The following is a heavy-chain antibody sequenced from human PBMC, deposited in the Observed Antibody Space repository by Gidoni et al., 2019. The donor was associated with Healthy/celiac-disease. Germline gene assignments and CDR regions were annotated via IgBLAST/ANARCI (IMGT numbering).Heavy chain of an antibody. CDR2: IRSKAYGGTT. CDR1: GFTFGAYA. V-gene: IGHV3-49*03. CDR3: TRGDYDSSGYYYPDAFDI. D-gene: IGHD3-22*01. Sequence: EVQLVESGGGLVQPGRSLRLSCTASGFTFGAYAMRWFRQAPGKGLEWVGFIRSKAYGGTTEYAASVKGRFTISRDDSKSIAYLQMNSLKTEDTAVYYCTRGDYDSSGYYYPDAFDIWGQGTMVTVSS. J-gene: IGHJ3*02.